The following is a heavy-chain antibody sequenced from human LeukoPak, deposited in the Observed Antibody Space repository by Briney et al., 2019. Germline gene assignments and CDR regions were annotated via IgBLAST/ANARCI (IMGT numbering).Heavy chain of an antibody. J-gene: IGHJ4*02. CDR3: ARVLTVAALDY. CDR1: GYSISSGYY. Sequence: SETLSLTCTVSGYSISSGYYWGWIRQPPGKGLEWIGSIYHSGSTYYNPSLKSRVTISVDTSKNQFSLKLSSVTAADTAVYYCARVLTVAALDYWGQGTLVTVSS. CDR2: IYHSGST. D-gene: IGHD4-23*01. V-gene: IGHV4-38-2*02.